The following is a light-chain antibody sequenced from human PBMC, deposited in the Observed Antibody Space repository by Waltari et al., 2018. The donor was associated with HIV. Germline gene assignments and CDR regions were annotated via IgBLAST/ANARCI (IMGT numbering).Light chain of an antibody. CDR3: SVWDVTLNGLV. Sequence: QPLLTHSPSASGPPGQRVNIPCFGTTPNIGSRSVHWYQHFPGTPPKLLIFSNTERPSGVPDRFSGSKSGTSASLAITGLHSQDEADYYCSVWDVTLNGLVFGGGTRLSVL. CDR2: SNT. J-gene: IGLJ2*01. CDR1: TPNIGSRS. V-gene: IGLV1-44*01.